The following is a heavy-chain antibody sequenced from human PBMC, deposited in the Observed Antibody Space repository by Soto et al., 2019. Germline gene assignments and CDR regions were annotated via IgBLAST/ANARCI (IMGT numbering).Heavy chain of an antibody. CDR2: IIPIFGTA. V-gene: IGHV1-69*13. CDR3: ARGVHYDSSGYYYFY. J-gene: IGHJ4*02. Sequence: SVKVSCKASGGTFSSYAIDWVRQAPGQGLEWMGGIIPIFGTANYAQKFQGRVTITADESTSTAYMELRSLRSEDTAVYYCARGVHYDSSGYYYFYWGQGTLVTVSS. CDR1: GGTFSSYA. D-gene: IGHD3-22*01.